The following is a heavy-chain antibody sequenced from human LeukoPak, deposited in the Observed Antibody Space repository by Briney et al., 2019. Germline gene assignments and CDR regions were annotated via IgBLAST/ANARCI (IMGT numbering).Heavy chain of an antibody. CDR1: GYTFASYD. J-gene: IGHJ6*03. D-gene: IGHD2-15*01. CDR2: MNPNSGNT. Sequence: ASVKVSCKASGYTFASYDISWVRQATGQGLEWMGWMNPNSGNTGYAQKFQGRVTMTRNTSISTAYMELSSLRSEDTAVYYCARGRFPRAARDYYYYMDVWGKGTTVTVSS. V-gene: IGHV1-8*01. CDR3: ARGRFPRAARDYYYYMDV.